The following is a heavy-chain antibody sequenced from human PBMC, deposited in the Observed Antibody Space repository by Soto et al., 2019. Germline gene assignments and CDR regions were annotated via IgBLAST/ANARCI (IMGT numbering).Heavy chain of an antibody. Sequence: GGSLRLSCAASGFTSSDHYMDWVRQAPGKGLEWVGRTRNKARGYTTEYAASVRGRFTSSRDDSKNSLYLQMNSLETEDTAVYYCSRGLASTYYYYYMDVWGKGTTVTVSS. D-gene: IGHD3-3*02. CDR2: TRNKARGYTT. CDR3: SRGLASTYYYYYMDV. CDR1: GFTSSDHY. V-gene: IGHV3-72*01. J-gene: IGHJ6*03.